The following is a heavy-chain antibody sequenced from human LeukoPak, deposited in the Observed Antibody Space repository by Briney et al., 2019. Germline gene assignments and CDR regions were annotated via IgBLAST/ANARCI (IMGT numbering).Heavy chain of an antibody. CDR1: GYSISSGYY. CDR3: ARDLYSSSPAFDP. J-gene: IGHJ5*02. V-gene: IGHV4-61*01. Sequence: SETLSLTCTVSGYSISSGYYWSWIRQPPGKGLEWIGYIYYSGSTNYNPSLKSRVTISVDTSKNQLSLKLSSVTAADTAVYYCARDLYSSSPAFDPWGQGTLVTVSS. CDR2: IYYSGST. D-gene: IGHD6-13*01.